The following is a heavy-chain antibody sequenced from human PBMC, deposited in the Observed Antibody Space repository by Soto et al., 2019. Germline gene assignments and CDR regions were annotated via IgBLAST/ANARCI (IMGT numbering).Heavy chain of an antibody. V-gene: IGHV4-34*01. D-gene: IGHD1-1*01. CDR3: ARVERGTATTVVDAFDI. Sequence: QVQLQQWGAGLLKPSEILSLTCAVYGGFVSSGSYYWSWIRQPPGKGLEWIGEISHSGGTHFNPSLKSRVPISVDTSKNQFSLKMSAVPAADTALYYCARVERGTATTVVDAFDIWGPGTMVTVSS. J-gene: IGHJ3*02. CDR1: GGFVSSGSYY. CDR2: ISHSGGT.